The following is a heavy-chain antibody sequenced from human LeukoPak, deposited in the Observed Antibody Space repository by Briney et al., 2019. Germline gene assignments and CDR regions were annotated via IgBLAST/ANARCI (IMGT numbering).Heavy chain of an antibody. J-gene: IGHJ4*02. D-gene: IGHD2-15*01. CDR1: GFTFSNYA. Sequence: GGSLRLSCVASGFTFSNYAMNWVRQAPGKGLEWVSVSGSGGDTYYVDSVKGRFTISRDNSKNTLYLQMNSLRAEDAAVYYCAKARGGTYRTYYYDYWNQVNLVNVSS. CDR3: AKARGGTYRTYYYDY. CDR2: SGSGGDT. V-gene: IGHV3-23*01.